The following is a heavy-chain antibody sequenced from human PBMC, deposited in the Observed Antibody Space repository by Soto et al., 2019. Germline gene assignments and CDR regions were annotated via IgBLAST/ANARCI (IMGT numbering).Heavy chain of an antibody. CDR1: GYTLTSYA. V-gene: IGHV1-3*01. J-gene: IGHJ6*02. Sequence: ASVKVSCKASGYTLTSYAMHWVRQAPGQRLEWMGWINAGNGNTKYSQKFQGRVTITRDTSASTANMELSSLRSEDTAVYYCARVASSTVYYYSCMGVWGQRTTVAVSS. CDR2: INAGNGNT. D-gene: IGHD2-2*01. CDR3: ARVASSTVYYYSCMGV.